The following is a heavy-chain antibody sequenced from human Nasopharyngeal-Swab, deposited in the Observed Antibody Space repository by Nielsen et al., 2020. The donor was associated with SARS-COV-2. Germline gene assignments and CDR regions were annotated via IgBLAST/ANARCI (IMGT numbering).Heavy chain of an antibody. V-gene: IGHV5-51*01. Sequence: GESLKISCKGSGYSFTSYWIGWVRQMPGKGLEWMGIIYPGDSDTRYSPSFQGQVTISADKSISTAYLQWSSLKASDTAMYYCARWYSSWTYYYYYYMDVWGKGTTVTVSS. CDR2: IYPGDSDT. CDR3: ARWYSSWTYYYYYYMDV. CDR1: GYSFTSYW. D-gene: IGHD6-13*01. J-gene: IGHJ6*03.